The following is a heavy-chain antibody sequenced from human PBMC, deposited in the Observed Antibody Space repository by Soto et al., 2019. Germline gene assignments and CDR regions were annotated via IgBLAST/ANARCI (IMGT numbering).Heavy chain of an antibody. CDR3: ARRTPLYASDISRFDP. J-gene: IGHJ5*02. CDR1: GGSISTGRYH. CDR2: MDYSGST. V-gene: IGHV4-39*01. Sequence: KPSETLSLTCTVSGGSISTGRYHWAWIRQPPGKGLEWMGTMDYSGSTNYNPSLKSRVTISVDTSKNQFSLKLTSVTAADTAVYYCARRTPLYASDISRFDPWGQGALVTVSS. D-gene: IGHD3-10*01.